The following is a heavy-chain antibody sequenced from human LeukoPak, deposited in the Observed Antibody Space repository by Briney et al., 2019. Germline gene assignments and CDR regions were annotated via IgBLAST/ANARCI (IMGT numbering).Heavy chain of an antibody. CDR2: ISSSSSYI. Sequence: PGGSLRLFCAASGFTFSSYSMNWVRQAPGKGLEWVSSISSSSSYIYYADSVKGRFTISRDNAKNSLYLQMNSLRAEDTAVYYCARGGGEIWNDNYWGQGTLVTVSS. CDR1: GFTFSSYS. V-gene: IGHV3-21*01. CDR3: ARGGGEIWNDNY. J-gene: IGHJ4*02. D-gene: IGHD1-1*01.